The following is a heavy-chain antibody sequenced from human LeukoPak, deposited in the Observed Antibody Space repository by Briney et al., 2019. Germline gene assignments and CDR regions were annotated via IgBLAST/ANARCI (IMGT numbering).Heavy chain of an antibody. CDR2: ISAYNGNT. V-gene: IGHV1-18*01. D-gene: IGHD4-17*01. CDR3: ARDYHGDPAD. Sequence: GASVKVSCKASGYTLTIFGISWVRQAPGQGLEWMGWISAYNGNTNYAQKFQGRVTMTTDTSTSTAYMELRSLRSDDTAVYYCARDYHGDPADWGQGTLVTVSS. J-gene: IGHJ4*02. CDR1: GYTLTIFG.